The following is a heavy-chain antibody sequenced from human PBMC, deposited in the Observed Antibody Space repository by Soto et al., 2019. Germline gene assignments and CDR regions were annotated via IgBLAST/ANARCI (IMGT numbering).Heavy chain of an antibody. D-gene: IGHD3-10*01. CDR1: GYTFTSYG. Sequence: ASVKVSCKASGYTFTSYGISWVRQAPGQGLEWMGWISAYNGNTNYAQKLQGRVTMTTDTSTSTAYMELRSLRSDDTAVYYCARALYYYGSGSYSWCFDPWGQGTLVTVSS. CDR2: ISAYNGNT. J-gene: IGHJ5*02. V-gene: IGHV1-18*01. CDR3: ARALYYYGSGSYSWCFDP.